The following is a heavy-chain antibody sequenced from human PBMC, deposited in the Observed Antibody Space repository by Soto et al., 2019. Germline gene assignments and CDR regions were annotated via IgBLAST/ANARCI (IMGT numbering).Heavy chain of an antibody. J-gene: IGHJ4*02. CDR2: IYPGASYI. Sequence: ESRKVSCRGSGERISKYWKRRVRQMPGKGLELMGIIYPGASYITDSPSFQGQVTISADKSINTAYLQWRRMKASDTAMYSCASRAVYSGSYDGYFDYWGQGTLVTMSS. CDR3: ASRAVYSGSYDGYFDY. V-gene: IGHV5-51*01. D-gene: IGHD1-26*01. CDR1: GERISKYW.